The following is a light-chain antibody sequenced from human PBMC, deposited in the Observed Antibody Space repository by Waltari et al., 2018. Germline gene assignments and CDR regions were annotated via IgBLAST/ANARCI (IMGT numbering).Light chain of an antibody. CDR3: QQYYTAPYT. CDR1: QSILDNSNKRNY. Sequence: DIVMTQSPDSQAVSLGERATINCRSSQSILDNSNKRNYLTWYQQKAGQPPRLLISWASNRASGVPDRFSGSGSGTDFTLTISSLQAEDVAVYYCQQYYTAPYTFGQGAKLEIK. CDR2: WAS. V-gene: IGKV4-1*01. J-gene: IGKJ2*01.